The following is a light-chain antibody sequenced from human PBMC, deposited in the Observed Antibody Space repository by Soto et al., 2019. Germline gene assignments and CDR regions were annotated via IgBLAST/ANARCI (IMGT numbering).Light chain of an antibody. J-gene: IGKJ1*01. Sequence: EIVMTQSPATLSVSPGERDTLSCRASQSLGSNLAWYQEKPGQAPRLLIYGASSRANGVPARVSGSGSGTEFTLILSSLQSEDVAVYYCQQYNNWPWTFGRGTKVEIK. CDR3: QQYNNWPWT. CDR2: GAS. CDR1: QSLGSN. V-gene: IGKV3-15*01.